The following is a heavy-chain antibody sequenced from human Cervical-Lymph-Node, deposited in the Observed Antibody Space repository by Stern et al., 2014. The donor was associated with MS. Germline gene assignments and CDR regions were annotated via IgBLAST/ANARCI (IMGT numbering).Heavy chain of an antibody. CDR3: ARGDVVGAIGHFDY. CDR1: GFTFSNHG. CDR2: IWYDGTYR. V-gene: IGHV3-33*01. Sequence: VQLVESGGGVVQPGRSLRLSCAASGFTFSNHGMHWVRQAPGKGLEWGAIIWYDGTYRFYADSLKGRFTISRDNSKNTLYLQMNSLRVEDTALYYCARGDVVGAIGHFDYWGQGTLVTVSS. J-gene: IGHJ4*02. D-gene: IGHD1-26*01.